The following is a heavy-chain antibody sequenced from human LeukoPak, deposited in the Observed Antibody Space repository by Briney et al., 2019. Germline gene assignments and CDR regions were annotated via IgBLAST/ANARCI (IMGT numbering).Heavy chain of an antibody. V-gene: IGHV4-59*08. J-gene: IGHJ4*02. CDR1: GCFISSYY. Sequence: MSSETLSLTCTVSGCFISSYYWSWIRQHPGKGLERIGYIYYSGSTNYNPSLKSRVTISVDTSKNQFSLKLSSVTAANTAVYYCARHTWSPGGGWYPSLDYWGQGTLVTVSS. D-gene: IGHD6-19*01. CDR3: ARHTWSPGGGWYPSLDY. CDR2: IYYSGST.